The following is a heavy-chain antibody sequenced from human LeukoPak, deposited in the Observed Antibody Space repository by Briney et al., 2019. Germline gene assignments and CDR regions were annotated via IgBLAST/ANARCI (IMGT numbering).Heavy chain of an antibody. J-gene: IGHJ6*02. D-gene: IGHD3-16*01. CDR1: GGSISSYY. Sequence: PSETLSLTCTVSGGSISSYYRSWIRQPPGKGLEWIGYIYYSGSTNYNPSLKSRVTISVDTSKNQFSLKLSSVTAADTAVYYCARGGGTGLSDAWGQGTTVTVSS. V-gene: IGHV4-59*01. CDR3: ARGGGTGLSDA. CDR2: IYYSGST.